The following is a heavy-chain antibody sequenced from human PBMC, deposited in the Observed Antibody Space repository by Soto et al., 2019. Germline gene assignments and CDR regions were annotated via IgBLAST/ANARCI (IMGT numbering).Heavy chain of an antibody. CDR3: AKDLDTSSWTGASAI. V-gene: IGHV3-23*01. CDR2: VSGSGHVT. D-gene: IGHD6-13*01. CDR1: GFTFGSYA. Sequence: EVQLLESGGGLVQPGGSLRLSCAASGFTFGSYAMNWVSQAPGKVLAWVSAVSGSGHVTYYAVSVNGRFTVSRNNSKNTLALRMNNLQAEETAVYHCAKDLDTSSWTGASAIWGQGTMVIVSS. J-gene: IGHJ3*02.